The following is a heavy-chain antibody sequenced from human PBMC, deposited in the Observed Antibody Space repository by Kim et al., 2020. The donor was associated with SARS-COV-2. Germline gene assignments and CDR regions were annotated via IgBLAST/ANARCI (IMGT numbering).Heavy chain of an antibody. CDR1: GYAFTNYA. CDR3: ERGAEWLNNFDY. J-gene: IGHJ4*02. D-gene: IGHD2-8*01. Sequence: ASVKVSCKTSGYAFTNYAIHWVRQAPGERLEWMGWINTGAGFVKYSQKFQGRLTITRDTSASTVYMELSSLTFEDTAVYYCERGAEWLNNFDYWGQGTLVTASS. CDR2: INTGAGFV. V-gene: IGHV1-3*04.